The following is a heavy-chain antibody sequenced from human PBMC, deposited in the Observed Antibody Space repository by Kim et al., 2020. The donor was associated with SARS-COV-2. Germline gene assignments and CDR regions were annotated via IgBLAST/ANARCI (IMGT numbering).Heavy chain of an antibody. CDR2: ISRSTSDT. J-gene: IGHJ4*02. CDR1: GFMFSDYY. Sequence: GGSLRLSCAASGFMFSDYYMIWIRQAPGKGLEWVSYISRSTSDTQYADSVKGRFTISRDNAKNSLYLQMNSLRVEDTAVYYCATRGSGNYWGQGTLVTVS. V-gene: IGHV3-11*06. CDR3: ATRGSGNY. D-gene: IGHD1-26*01.